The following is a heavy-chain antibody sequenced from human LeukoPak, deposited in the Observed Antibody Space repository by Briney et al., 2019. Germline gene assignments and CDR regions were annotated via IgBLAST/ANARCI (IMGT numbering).Heavy chain of an antibody. J-gene: IGHJ4*02. D-gene: IGHD3-22*01. CDR3: AREPYYDSSGYSPDY. CDR1: GFTFSDYY. CDR2: ISSSGSFI. V-gene: IGHV3-11*04. Sequence: PGGSLRLSCAASGFTFSDYYMSWIRQASGKGLEWVSYISSSGSFIYYADSVRGRFTISRDNAKNSLYLHMNSLRAEDTALYYCAREPYYDSSGYSPDYWGQGTLVTVSS.